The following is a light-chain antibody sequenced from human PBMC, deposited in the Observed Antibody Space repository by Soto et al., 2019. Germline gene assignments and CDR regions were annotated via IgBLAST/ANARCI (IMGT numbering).Light chain of an antibody. Sequence: QSVLTQPPSASGTPGQRITISCSGSSSNIGDNPVNWYQQLPGAAPKPLIYINDQRPSGVPDRFSGSKSGTSASLAISGLQPEDEADYYCAAWDDSLNALFGIGTKVTVL. CDR2: IND. J-gene: IGLJ1*01. V-gene: IGLV1-44*01. CDR1: SSNIGDNP. CDR3: AAWDDSLNAL.